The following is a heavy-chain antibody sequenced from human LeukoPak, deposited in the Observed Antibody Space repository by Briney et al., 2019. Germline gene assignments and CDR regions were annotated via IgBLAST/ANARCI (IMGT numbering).Heavy chain of an antibody. CDR2: IKSKTDGETT. J-gene: IGHJ4*02. CDR1: GFTFTNAW. CDR3: TTDLGTYYHGSQRLIPIDY. D-gene: IGHD3-10*01. Sequence: GGPLRLSCVDSGFTFTNAWMSWVRQAPGKGLEWIGRIKSKTDGETTNYAEPVRGRFTISRDDSKSAVYLQMNSLKIEDTAVYYCTTDLGTYYHGSQRLIPIDYWGQGTLVTVSS. V-gene: IGHV3-15*01.